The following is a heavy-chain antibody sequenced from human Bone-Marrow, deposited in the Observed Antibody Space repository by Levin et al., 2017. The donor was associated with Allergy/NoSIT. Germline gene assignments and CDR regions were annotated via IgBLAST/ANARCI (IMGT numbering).Heavy chain of an antibody. V-gene: IGHV3-33*01. CDR3: ARVLSAAGTKILGRLYYDYDGMDV. Sequence: GGSLRLSCAASGFTFSSYGMHWVRQAPGKGLEWVAVIWYDGSNKYYADSVKGRFTISRDNSKNTLYLQMNSLRAEDTAVYYCARVLSAAGTKILGRLYYDYDGMDVWGQGTTVTVSS. J-gene: IGHJ6*02. CDR2: IWYDGSNK. CDR1: GFTFSSYG. D-gene: IGHD6-13*01.